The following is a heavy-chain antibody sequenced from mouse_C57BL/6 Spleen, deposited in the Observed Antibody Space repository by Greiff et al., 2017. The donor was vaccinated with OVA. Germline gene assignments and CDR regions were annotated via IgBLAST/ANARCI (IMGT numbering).Heavy chain of an antibody. D-gene: IGHD1-1*01. CDR1: GFNIKDYY. V-gene: IGHV14-1*01. J-gene: IGHJ1*03. CDR3: TTNYGSREDWYFDV. CDR2: IDPEDGDT. Sequence: EVKLQESGAELVRPGASVKLSCTASGFNIKDYYMHWVKQRPEQGLEWIGRIDPEDGDTEYAPKFQGKATMTADTSSNTAYLQLSSLTSEDTAVYYCTTNYGSREDWYFDVWGTGTTVTVSS.